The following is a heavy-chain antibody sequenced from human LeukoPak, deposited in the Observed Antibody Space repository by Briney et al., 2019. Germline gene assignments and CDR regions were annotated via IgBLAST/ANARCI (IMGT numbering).Heavy chain of an antibody. CDR2: INPSGGST. CDR1: GGTFSSYA. D-gene: IGHD3-22*01. J-gene: IGHJ3*02. CDR3: ARSSGWDAFDI. Sequence: ASVKVSCKASGGTFSSYAISWVRQAPGQGLEWMGIINPSGGSTSYAQKFQGRVTMTRDTSTSTVYMELSSLRSEDTAVYYCARSSGWDAFDIWGQGAMVTVSS. V-gene: IGHV1-46*01.